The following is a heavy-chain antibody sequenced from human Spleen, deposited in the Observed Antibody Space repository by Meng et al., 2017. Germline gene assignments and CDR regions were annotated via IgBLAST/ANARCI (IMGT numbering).Heavy chain of an antibody. D-gene: IGHD3-10*01. CDR1: GGSFSGYY. V-gene: IGHV4-34*01. CDR2: INHSGST. CDR3: ASAGGYYGSGD. J-gene: IGHJ4*02. Sequence: GSLRLSCAVYGGSFSGYYWSWIRQPPGKGLEWIGEINHSGSTNYNPSLKSRVTISVDTSKNQFSLKVNSLTAADTAVYYCASAGGYYGSGDWGQGTLVTV.